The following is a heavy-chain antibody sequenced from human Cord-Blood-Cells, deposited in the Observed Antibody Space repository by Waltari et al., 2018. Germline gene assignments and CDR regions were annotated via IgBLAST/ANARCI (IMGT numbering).Heavy chain of an antibody. CDR2: FDPEEGET. CDR1: GYTLTELS. Sequence: QVQLVQSGAEVKKPGASVKVSCKVSGYTLTELSMHWVRQAPGKGLEWMGGFDPEEGETIYAQKFQGRVTMTEDTSTDTAYMELSSLRSEDTAVYYCATDRSLVAARPMWFWGFDYWGQGTLVTVSS. V-gene: IGHV1-24*01. CDR3: ATDRSLVAARPMWFWGFDY. J-gene: IGHJ4*02. D-gene: IGHD6-6*01.